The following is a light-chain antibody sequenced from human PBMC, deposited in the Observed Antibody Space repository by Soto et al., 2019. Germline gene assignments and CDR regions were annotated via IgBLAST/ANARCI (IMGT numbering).Light chain of an antibody. Sequence: DIPMTQSPSSLSASVGDRVTITCRASQGILDYVAWFQQKPGKAPRLLIFAASTLHSGVPSRFSGSGAGTDFTLTISSLQPEDAATYYCQKYNTAPQTFGQGTTVEIK. V-gene: IGKV1-27*01. CDR2: AAS. CDR1: QGILDY. J-gene: IGKJ1*01. CDR3: QKYNTAPQT.